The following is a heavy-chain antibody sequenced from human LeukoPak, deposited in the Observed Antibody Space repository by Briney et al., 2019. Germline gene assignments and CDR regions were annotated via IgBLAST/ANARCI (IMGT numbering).Heavy chain of an antibody. D-gene: IGHD6-19*01. CDR1: AYTFTTCD. V-gene: IGHV1-8*02. Sequence: ASVKVSCKASAYTFTTCDINWVRQATGQGLEWMGWMNPNSGNTGYAQSFQGRVTMTRDTSISTAYMELSNLRSEDTAIYYCTRGSSGRRDYWGQGTLVTVSS. CDR3: TRGSSGRRDY. J-gene: IGHJ4*02. CDR2: MNPNSGNT.